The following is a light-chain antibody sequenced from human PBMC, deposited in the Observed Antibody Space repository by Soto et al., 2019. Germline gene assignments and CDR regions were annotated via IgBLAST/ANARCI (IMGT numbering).Light chain of an antibody. CDR3: QQYNNWPLL. J-gene: IGKJ1*01. CDR1: QSVSSN. V-gene: IGKV3-15*01. Sequence: EIVMTPSPATLSVSPGERATLSCRASQSVSSNLAWYQQKPGQAPRLLIYGASTRATGIPARFSGSGSGTEFTLTISSLQSEDFAVYYCQQYNNWPLLFGQGTKVDIK. CDR2: GAS.